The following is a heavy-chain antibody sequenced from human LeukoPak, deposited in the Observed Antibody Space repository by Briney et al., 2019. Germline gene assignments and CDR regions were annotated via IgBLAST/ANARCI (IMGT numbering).Heavy chain of an antibody. J-gene: IGHJ3*02. CDR2: IRYGGSNN. CDR3: ARFPGAFDI. V-gene: IGHV3-30*02. D-gene: IGHD3-3*01. Sequence: GGSLRLSCAASGFTFSSYGMHWVRQAPGKGLEWVAFIRYGGSNNYYADSVKGRFTISRDKSKNTLYLQMNSLRAEDTAIYNCARFPGAFDIWGQGTMVTVSS. CDR1: GFTFSSYG.